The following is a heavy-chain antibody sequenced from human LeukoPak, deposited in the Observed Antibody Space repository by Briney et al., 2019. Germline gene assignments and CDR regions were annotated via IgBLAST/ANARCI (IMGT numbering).Heavy chain of an antibody. D-gene: IGHD4/OR15-4a*01. CDR3: ARGAGAYSLPYDY. CDR1: GFTFSSYW. J-gene: IGHJ4*02. V-gene: IGHV3-74*01. CDR2: INSDGRST. Sequence: PGGSLTLSCAASGFTFSSYWMHWVRQAPGKGLVWVSHINSDGRSTSYADSVKRRFTLSRDHPKNTLSLQMHSVRAEHAVVYYCARGAGAYSLPYDYWGQGTLVTVSS.